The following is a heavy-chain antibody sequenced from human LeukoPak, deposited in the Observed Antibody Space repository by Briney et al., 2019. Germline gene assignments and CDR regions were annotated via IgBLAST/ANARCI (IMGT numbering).Heavy chain of an antibody. CDR3: ATANSGPDI. Sequence: GGSLRLSCAASGFTFSSYWMHWVRQAPGKGLVWVTRISADGRFTLYADSVKGRFTISRDNAKNTLYLQMNSLRAEDTAVYYCATANSGPDIWGQGTTVTVS. D-gene: IGHD1-1*01. CDR2: ISADGRFT. CDR1: GFTFSSYW. V-gene: IGHV3-74*01. J-gene: IGHJ3*02.